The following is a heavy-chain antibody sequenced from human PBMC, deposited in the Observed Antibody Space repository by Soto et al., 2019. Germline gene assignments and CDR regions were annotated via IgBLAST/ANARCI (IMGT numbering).Heavy chain of an antibody. Sequence: PGGSLRLSCAASGFTFSSYGMDWVCPAPGKGLERVAHISYDGSNRHYTDSVKGRFTISRDSSKNTLYLQMDSLSGEDAAVYYCAKDTYYHDTSGYYIFDSWGQGTLVTVSS. CDR1: GFTFSSYG. V-gene: IGHV3-30*18. J-gene: IGHJ4*02. CDR2: ISYDGSNR. D-gene: IGHD3-22*01. CDR3: AKDTYYHDTSGYYIFDS.